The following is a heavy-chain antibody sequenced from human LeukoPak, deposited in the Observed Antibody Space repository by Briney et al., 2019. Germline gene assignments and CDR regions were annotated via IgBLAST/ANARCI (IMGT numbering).Heavy chain of an antibody. CDR3: ARDRLANEGLQLYDF. V-gene: IGHV3-11*04. D-gene: IGHD5-24*01. Sequence: GGSLELPGVGPGFNFRDYPIGRFRQGPGKGPEWISHISGSGYSKYDADSVKGRFTISRDNAKGSVFLQMTTLRVEDTAVYYCARDRLANEGLQLYDFWGQGTLVTVSS. J-gene: IGHJ4*02. CDR2: ISGSGYSK. CDR1: GFNFRDYP.